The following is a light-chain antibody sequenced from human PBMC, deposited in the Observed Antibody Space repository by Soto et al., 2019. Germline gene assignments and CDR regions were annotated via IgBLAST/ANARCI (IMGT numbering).Light chain of an antibody. CDR1: ESLSTY. CDR3: QSYNDWPFT. CDR2: GAS. Sequence: EIVMTQSPATLSVSPGERVTLSCRASESLSTYLAWYQQKPGQAPRLLIYGASTKATGIPARFSGSGSATXXXLTISSLQSEDFAVYYCQSYNDWPFTFGQGTKLEI. V-gene: IGKV3-15*01. J-gene: IGKJ2*01.